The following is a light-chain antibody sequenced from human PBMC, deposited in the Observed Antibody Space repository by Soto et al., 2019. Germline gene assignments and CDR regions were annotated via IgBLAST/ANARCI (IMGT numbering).Light chain of an antibody. Sequence: DVVMTQSPLSLPVTLGQPASISCRSSQSVVYSDGIAYLTWFQQRPGQSPRRLIYRVSNRDSGVPDRFIGSGSRNHFTLKISSVEAEHVGVYYCMPGTHWPPTFGRGTKVQIK. J-gene: IGKJ1*01. CDR3: MPGTHWPPT. CDR2: RVS. V-gene: IGKV2-30*01. CDR1: QSVVYSDGIAY.